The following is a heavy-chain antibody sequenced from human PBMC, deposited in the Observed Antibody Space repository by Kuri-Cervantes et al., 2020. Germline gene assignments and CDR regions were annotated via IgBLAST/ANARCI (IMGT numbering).Heavy chain of an antibody. CDR2: INYSGSS. D-gene: IGHD3-10*01. Sequence: TLALTCAVYGGSLSGYYWSWIRQPPGKGLEWSGEINYSGSSIYNPSLKSRVTVSIDTSKNHFSLKLGSVTAADTAVYYCARESGNYYMDVWGKGTTVTVSS. CDR1: GGSLSGYY. CDR3: ARESGNYYMDV. V-gene: IGHV4-34*01. J-gene: IGHJ6*03.